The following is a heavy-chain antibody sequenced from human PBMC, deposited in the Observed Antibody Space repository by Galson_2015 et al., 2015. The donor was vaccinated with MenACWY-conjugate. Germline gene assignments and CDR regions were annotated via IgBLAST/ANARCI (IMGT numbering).Heavy chain of an antibody. CDR3: ARQKGLRWETDMGV. D-gene: IGHD4-23*01. CDR1: GYTFTNYW. V-gene: IGHV5-51*01. CDR2: IFPIDSDT. Sequence: QSGAEVKKPGESLKISCKASGYTFTNYWIAWVRQMPGKGLEWMGIIFPIDSDTRNSPSFQGQVTISADKSINTAYLQWNSLKASDTAVYFCARQKGLRWETDMGVWGQGTTVIVSS. J-gene: IGHJ6*02.